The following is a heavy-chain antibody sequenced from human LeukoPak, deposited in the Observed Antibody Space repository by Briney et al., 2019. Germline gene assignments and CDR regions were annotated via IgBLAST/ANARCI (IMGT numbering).Heavy chain of an antibody. V-gene: IGHV3-48*03. CDR3: ARRLDY. CDR1: GFTLSTYD. Sequence: GGSLRLSCAASGFTLSTYDMNWVRQAPGKGLEWVSYISSDWNTIYYADSVKGRFTISRDNAKNSLYLQMNNLRAEDTAVYYCARRLDYWGQGTLVTVSS. J-gene: IGHJ4*02. CDR2: ISSDWNTI.